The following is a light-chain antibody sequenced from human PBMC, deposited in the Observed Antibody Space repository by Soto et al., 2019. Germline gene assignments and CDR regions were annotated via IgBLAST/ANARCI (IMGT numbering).Light chain of an antibody. CDR1: SSDIGSYNH. CDR2: AVS. CDR3: CSYTSTTVI. Sequence: QSVLTQPASVSGSPGQSITISCSGTSSDIGSYNHVAWYQQFPGKSPKLMIYAVSDRPPGVSDRFSGSKSGNTASLTISGLQAEDEGDYYCCSYTSTTVIFGGGTKLTVL. J-gene: IGLJ2*01. V-gene: IGLV2-14*03.